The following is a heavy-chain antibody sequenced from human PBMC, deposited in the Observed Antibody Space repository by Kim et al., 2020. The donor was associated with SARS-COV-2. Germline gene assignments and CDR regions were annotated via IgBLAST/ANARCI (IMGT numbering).Heavy chain of an antibody. J-gene: IGHJ4*02. D-gene: IGHD4-4*01. V-gene: IGHV3-23*01. CDR3: AKDPGKMTAVDY. CDR2: IRGGADNT. CDR1: GFSFNSHS. Sequence: GGSLRLSCAASGFSFNSHSMSWVRQAPGKGLEWVSSIRGGADNTYYADSVKGRFTISRDNSKNTLYLQMNNLRAEDTAFYYCAKDPGKMTAVDYWGQGTLVTVSS.